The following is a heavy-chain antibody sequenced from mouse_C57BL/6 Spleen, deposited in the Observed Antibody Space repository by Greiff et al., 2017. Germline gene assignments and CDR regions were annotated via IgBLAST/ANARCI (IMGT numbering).Heavy chain of an antibody. Sequence: QVQLQQPGTELVKPGASVKLSCKASGYTFTSYWMHWVKQRPGQGLEWIGNINPSNGGTNYNEKFKSKATLTVDKSSSTAYMQLSSLTSEDSAVYYCARHMDGYYGGKNALDNRGQGASGTVST. CDR2: INPSNGGT. V-gene: IGHV1-53*01. CDR1: GYTFTSYW. D-gene: IGHD2-3*01. CDR3: ARHMDGYYGGKNALDN. J-gene: IGHJ4*01.